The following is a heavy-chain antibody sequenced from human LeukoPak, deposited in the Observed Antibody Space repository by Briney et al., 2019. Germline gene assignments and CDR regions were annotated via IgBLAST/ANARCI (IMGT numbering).Heavy chain of an antibody. CDR1: GYTFTSYY. Sequence: ASVKVSCKASGYTFTSYYMHWVRQAPGQGLEWMGIINPSGGSTSYAQKFQGRVTMTRDTSTSTVYMELNSLRSEDTAVYYCATQRTEYFQHWGQGTLVTVSS. CDR2: INPSGGST. V-gene: IGHV1-46*01. CDR3: ATQRTEYFQH. J-gene: IGHJ1*01.